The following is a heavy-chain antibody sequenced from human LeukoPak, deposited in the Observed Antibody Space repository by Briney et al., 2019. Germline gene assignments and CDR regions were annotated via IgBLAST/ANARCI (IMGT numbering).Heavy chain of an antibody. Sequence: SETLSLTCTVSGGSISSYYWSWIRQPPGKGLEWIGYIHYSGSTNYNPSLKSRVTISVDTSNNQFSLKVSSVTAADTAVYYCARERTKITMVPWFDPWGQGTLVTVSS. J-gene: IGHJ5*02. CDR3: ARERTKITMVPWFDP. V-gene: IGHV4-59*12. CDR2: IHYSGST. D-gene: IGHD3-10*01. CDR1: GGSISSYY.